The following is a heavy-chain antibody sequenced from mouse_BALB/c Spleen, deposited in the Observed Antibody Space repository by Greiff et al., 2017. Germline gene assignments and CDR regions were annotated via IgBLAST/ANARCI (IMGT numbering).Heavy chain of an antibody. Sequence: EVMLVESGGGLVKPGGSLKLSCAASGFTFSDYYMYWVRQTPEKRLEWVATISDGGSYTYYPDSVKGRFTISRDNAKNNLYLQMSSLKSEDTAMYYCARGDWGLDYWGQGTTLTVSS. CDR2: ISDGGSYT. D-gene: IGHD2-13*01. CDR1: GFTFSDYY. V-gene: IGHV5-4*02. CDR3: ARGDWGLDY. J-gene: IGHJ2*01.